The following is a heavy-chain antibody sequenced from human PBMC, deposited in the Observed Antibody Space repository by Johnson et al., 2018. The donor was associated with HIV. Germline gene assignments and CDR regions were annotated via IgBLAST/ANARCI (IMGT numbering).Heavy chain of an antibody. CDR2: ISSSGST. V-gene: IGHV3-23*04. D-gene: IGHD3-10*01. Sequence: VQLVESGGGLVQPGGSLRLSCAASGFSFSSYAMSWVRQAPGKGLEWVSYISSSGSTYYADSVKGRFTISRDNSKNTLYLQMNSLRAEDTAVYYCARERGDAFDIWGQGTMVTVSS. J-gene: IGHJ3*02. CDR3: ARERGDAFDI. CDR1: GFSFSSYA.